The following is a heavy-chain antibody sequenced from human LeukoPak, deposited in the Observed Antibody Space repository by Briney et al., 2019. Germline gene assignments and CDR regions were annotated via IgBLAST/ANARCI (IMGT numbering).Heavy chain of an antibody. CDR3: ARQDGNSKYYSDF. V-gene: IGHV5-51*01. D-gene: IGHD1-1*01. CDR1: GYSFTFYW. CDR2: IYPADSDT. J-gene: IGHJ4*02. Sequence: GESLKISCKGSGYSFTFYWIAWVRQMPGKGLEWMGIIYPADSDTRYSPSSQGQVTISADKSIATAYLQWSSLEASDTAMYYCARQDGNSKYYSDFWGQGTLVTVSS.